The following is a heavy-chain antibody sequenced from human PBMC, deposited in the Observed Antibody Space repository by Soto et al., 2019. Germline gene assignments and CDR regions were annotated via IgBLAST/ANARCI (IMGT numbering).Heavy chain of an antibody. CDR1: GFTFSSYA. J-gene: IGHJ5*02. D-gene: IGHD2-15*01. CDR3: VKGVEGYCSGGSCLNWFDP. Sequence: GGSLRLSCSASGFTFSSYAMHWVRQAPGKGLEYVSAISSNGGSTYYADSVKGRFTISRDNSKNTLYLQMSSLRAEDTAVYYCVKGVEGYCSGGSCLNWFDPWGQGTPVTVSS. V-gene: IGHV3-64D*06. CDR2: ISSNGGST.